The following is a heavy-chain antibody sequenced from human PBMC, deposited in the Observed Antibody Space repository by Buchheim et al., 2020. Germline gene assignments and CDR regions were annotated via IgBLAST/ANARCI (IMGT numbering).Heavy chain of an antibody. Sequence: QLQLQESGPGLVKPSEPLSLTCTVSGGSISSSSYYWGWIRQPPGKGLEWIGSIYYSGSTYYNPSLKSRVTISVDTSKNQFSLKLSSVTAADTAVYYCARQSGYSSGWLYYFDYWGQGTL. D-gene: IGHD6-19*01. V-gene: IGHV4-39*01. J-gene: IGHJ4*02. CDR1: GGSISSSSYY. CDR2: IYYSGST. CDR3: ARQSGYSSGWLYYFDY.